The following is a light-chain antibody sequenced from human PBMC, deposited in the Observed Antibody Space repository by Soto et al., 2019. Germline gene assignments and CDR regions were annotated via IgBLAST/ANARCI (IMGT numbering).Light chain of an antibody. V-gene: IGKV1-5*03. CDR2: RAS. J-gene: IGKJ3*01. CDR1: QSINSW. Sequence: DIQMTQSPSTLSASVGDRVNITCRASQSINSWLAWYQQKPGKASKLLIYRASDLQTGVPSRFSGSGSGTEFTLTISSLQTDDFATYYCQQYNSYFFTFGPGTKVDVK. CDR3: QQYNSYFFT.